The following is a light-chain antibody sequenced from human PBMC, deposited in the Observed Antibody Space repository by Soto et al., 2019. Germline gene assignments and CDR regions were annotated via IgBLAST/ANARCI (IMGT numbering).Light chain of an antibody. J-gene: IGKJ4*01. V-gene: IGKV3-20*01. CDR1: QSVTSSY. Sequence: EVVLTQSPGTPSLSPGERATLSCRASQSVTSSYLAWYQQKPGQAPRLLIYRASSRATGIPDRFSGSGSGTDFTLTISRLEPEDSAVYYCQQYGAYPLSFGGGTKVDIK. CDR2: RAS. CDR3: QQYGAYPLS.